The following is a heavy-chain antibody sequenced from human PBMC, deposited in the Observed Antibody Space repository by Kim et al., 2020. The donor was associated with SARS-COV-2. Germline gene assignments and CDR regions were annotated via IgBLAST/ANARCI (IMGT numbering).Heavy chain of an antibody. Sequence: SETLSLTCTVSGGSISSYYWSWIRQSPGKDLEWIGYIYYTGTTNYKPSLKSRATISVDTFRNQFSLKLSSATAADTAVYYCARGVEYRGPCGTTSCYLYYFDFWGQGTLVTVSS. CDR1: GGSISSYY. J-gene: IGHJ4*02. V-gene: IGHV4-59*01. CDR3: ARGVEYRGPCGTTSCYLYYFDF. CDR2: IYYTGTT. D-gene: IGHD2-2*01.